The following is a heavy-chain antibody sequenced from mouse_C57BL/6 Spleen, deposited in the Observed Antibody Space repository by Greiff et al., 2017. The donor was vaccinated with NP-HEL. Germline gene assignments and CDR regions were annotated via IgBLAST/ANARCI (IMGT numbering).Heavy chain of an antibody. D-gene: IGHD5-1-1*01. CDR1: GYSFTDYN. CDR3: ARSGKNIFFDY. CDR2: INPNYGTT. Sequence: EVHLVESGPELVKPGASVKISCKASGYSFTDYNMNWVKQSNGKSLAWIGVINPNYGTTSSNQKFKGKATLTVDQSSRTAYMQLNSLTSEDSAVYYCARSGKNIFFDYWGQGTTLTVSS. J-gene: IGHJ2*01. V-gene: IGHV1-39*01.